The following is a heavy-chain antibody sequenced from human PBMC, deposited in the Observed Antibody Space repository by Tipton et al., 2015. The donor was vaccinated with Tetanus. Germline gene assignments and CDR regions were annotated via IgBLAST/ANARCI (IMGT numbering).Heavy chain of an antibody. D-gene: IGHD3-10*01. Sequence: SLRLSCAASGYAFSNSAMSWVRQAPGKGLEGVSAITGSGETTYYADSVRGRFTISRDNSKNTLHLQMHSLRAEDTAVYYCAKDQFAEDDYWGQGTLVTVSS. CDR1: GYAFSNSA. CDR2: ITGSGETT. V-gene: IGHV3-23*01. CDR3: AKDQFAEDDY. J-gene: IGHJ4*02.